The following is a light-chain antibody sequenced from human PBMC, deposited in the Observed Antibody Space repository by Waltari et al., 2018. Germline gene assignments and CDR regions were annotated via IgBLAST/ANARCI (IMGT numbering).Light chain of an antibody. V-gene: IGLV2-8*01. CDR3: CSYAGTYRWV. CDR1: STDLGPYTY. J-gene: IGLJ3*02. Sequence: QSALTQPPSASGSPGQSVTISCTGTSTDLGPYTYVPWYQPPPGKAPQLIIFEVSQRPSGVPDRFSGSKSGNTASLTVSGLQTEDEADYYCCSYAGTYRWVFGGGTKLTVL. CDR2: EVS.